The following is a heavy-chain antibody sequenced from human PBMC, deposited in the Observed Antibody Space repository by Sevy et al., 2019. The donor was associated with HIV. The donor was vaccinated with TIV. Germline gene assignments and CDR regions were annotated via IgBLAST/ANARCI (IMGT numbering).Heavy chain of an antibody. CDR1: GYTLTQFS. CDR2: FDPEDGDPEDGKT. D-gene: IGHD3-22*01. J-gene: IGHJ4*02. Sequence: ASVKVSCKVSGYTLTQFSMHWVRQAPGKGLEWMTTFDPEDGDPEDGKTIYAQKFLGRVTMTEDTSTDTAYMELSSLRSDDTTVYYCATTKDYYDSSGYPFDYWGQGTLVTVSS. V-gene: IGHV1-24*01. CDR3: ATTKDYYDSSGYPFDY.